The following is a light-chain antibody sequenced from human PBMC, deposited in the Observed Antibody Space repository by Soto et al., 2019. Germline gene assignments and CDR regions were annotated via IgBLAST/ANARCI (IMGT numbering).Light chain of an antibody. J-gene: IGKJ1*01. CDR2: KAS. Sequence: DIQMTQSPSTLSGSVGDRVTLTCRASQTISSWLAWYQQKPGKAPKLLMYKASTLKRGVPSRFSGSGSGTEFTLTISSLQPDDFATYYCQHYNSYSEAFGQGTKVDIK. V-gene: IGKV1-5*03. CDR1: QTISSW. CDR3: QHYNSYSEA.